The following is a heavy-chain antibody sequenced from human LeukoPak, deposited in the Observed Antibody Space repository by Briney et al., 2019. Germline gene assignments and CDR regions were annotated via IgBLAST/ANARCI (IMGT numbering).Heavy chain of an antibody. D-gene: IGHD6-6*01. CDR1: GFTLSSYA. CDR2: ISGSGGGT. V-gene: IGHV3-23*01. Sequence: RPGGSLRLSCAASGFTLSSYAMSWVRQAPGKGLEWVSTISGSGGGTYYADSVKGRFTISRDNSKNTLYLQMNSLRAEDTAVYYCAKDLLVSRIAAGFDYWGQGTLVTVSS. CDR3: AKDLLVSRIAAGFDY. J-gene: IGHJ4*02.